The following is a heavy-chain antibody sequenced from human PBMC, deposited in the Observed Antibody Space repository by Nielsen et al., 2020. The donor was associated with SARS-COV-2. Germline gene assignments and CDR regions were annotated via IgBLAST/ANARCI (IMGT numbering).Heavy chain of an antibody. J-gene: IGHJ4*02. D-gene: IGHD2-2*01. V-gene: IGHV3-23*01. CDR2: ISGSGGST. Sequence: GESLKISCAASGFTFSSYAMSWVRQAPGKGLEWVSAISGSGGSTYYADSVKGRFTISRDNSKNTLYLQMNSLRAEDTAVYYCAKASSGCSSTSCYVDYWGQGTLVTVSS. CDR3: AKASSGCSSTSCYVDY. CDR1: GFTFSSYA.